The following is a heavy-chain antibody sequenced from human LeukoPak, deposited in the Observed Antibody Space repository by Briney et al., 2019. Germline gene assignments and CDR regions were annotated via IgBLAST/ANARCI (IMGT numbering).Heavy chain of an antibody. CDR1: GFTFSSYG. CDR3: ARGTSGDYYISNWFDP. CDR2: ISGSGGST. D-gene: IGHD3-22*01. Sequence: GGSLRLSCAASGFTFSSYGMSWVRQAPGKGLEWVSAISGSGGSTYYADSVKGRFTISRDNAKNSLYLQMNSLRAEDTAVYYCARGTSGDYYISNWFDPWGQGTLVTVSS. J-gene: IGHJ5*02. V-gene: IGHV3-23*01.